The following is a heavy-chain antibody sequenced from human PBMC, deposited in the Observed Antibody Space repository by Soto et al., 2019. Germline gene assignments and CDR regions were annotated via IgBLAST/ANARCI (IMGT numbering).Heavy chain of an antibody. CDR3: VKGSEEKSY. J-gene: IGHJ4*02. V-gene: IGHV3-30*18. CDR2: ISYDGSNT. CDR1: RFVFSSYA. Sequence: QVQLVESGGGVVQPGRSLRLSCAASRFVFSSYAMHWVRQAPGKGLEWVAVISYDGSNTYYADSVRGRFTISRDNSKNTLYLQMNSLRAEDTAVYYCVKGSEEKSYWGQGTLVTVFS.